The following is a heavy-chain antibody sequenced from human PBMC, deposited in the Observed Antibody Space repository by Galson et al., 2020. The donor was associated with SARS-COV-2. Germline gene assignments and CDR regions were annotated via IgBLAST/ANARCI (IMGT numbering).Heavy chain of an antibody. V-gene: IGHV4-61*01. CDR1: GGSVSSGSYY. D-gene: IGHD2-2*01. CDR2: IYYSGST. Sequence: SETLSLTCTVSGGSVSSGSYYWSWIRQPPGKGLEWIGYIYYSGSTNYNPSLKSRVTISVDTSKNQFSLKLSSVTAADTAVYYCARDSFIPFEYQYGMDVWGQGTTVTVSS. J-gene: IGHJ6*02. CDR3: ARDSFIPFEYQYGMDV.